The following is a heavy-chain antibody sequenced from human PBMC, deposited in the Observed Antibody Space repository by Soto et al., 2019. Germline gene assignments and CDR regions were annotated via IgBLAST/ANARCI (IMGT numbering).Heavy chain of an antibody. Sequence: GGSGKAAGRTSGWTFNEFDIRWEGEGPGQGLEWLGWINPNSGDTHYGQHFQGRVTLIADTSINTTYLQLSSLPPGDTAMYYCARDLRGYSNWFHPWGQGTLVTVSS. CDR1: GWTFNEFD. J-gene: IGHJ5*02. V-gene: IGHV1-2*02. CDR3: ARDLRGYSNWFHP. CDR2: INPNSGDT. D-gene: IGHD5-18*01.